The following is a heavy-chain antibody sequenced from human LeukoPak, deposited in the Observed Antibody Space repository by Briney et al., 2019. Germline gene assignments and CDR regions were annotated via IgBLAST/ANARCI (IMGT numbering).Heavy chain of an antibody. CDR1: GGTFSSYA. D-gene: IGHD1-14*01. Sequence: GASVKVSCKASGGTFSSYAISWVRQAPGQGLEWMGRIIPILDIANYAQKFQGRVTITADKSTGTAYMELSSLRSEDTAVYYCASTPSPGPTESGYYWGQGTLVTVSS. CDR3: ASTPSPGPTESGYY. V-gene: IGHV1-69*04. J-gene: IGHJ4*02. CDR2: IIPILDIA.